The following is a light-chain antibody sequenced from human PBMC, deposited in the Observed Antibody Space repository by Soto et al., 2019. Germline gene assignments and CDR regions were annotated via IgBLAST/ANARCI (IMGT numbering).Light chain of an antibody. CDR2: VGAGGIVG. CDR3: GADHGSGSNFVMV. J-gene: IGLJ3*02. CDR1: SGYRSQK. V-gene: IGLV9-49*01. Sequence: QAVVTQPPSASASLGASVTLTCTLSSGYRSQKVEWYQQRVGKGPRFVMRVGAGGIVGSRGDDIPDRFSVLGAGLNRYLIITNIQEEDESDYHCGADHGSGSNFVMVFGGGTKVTVL.